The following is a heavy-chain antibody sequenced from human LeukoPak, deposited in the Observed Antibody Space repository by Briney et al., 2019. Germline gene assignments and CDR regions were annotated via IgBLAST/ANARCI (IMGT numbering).Heavy chain of an antibody. Sequence: PGGSLRLSCAASGFTFSSYGIHWVRQAPGKGLEWVAFIRYGGTNKYYADSVKGRFSISRDNSKDTLYLQMNSLRPEDTAVYYCAKDLFGTMVRGVHVWGQGTLVTVSS. CDR3: AKDLFGTMVRGVHV. CDR1: GFTFSSYG. CDR2: IRYGGTNK. V-gene: IGHV3-30*02. J-gene: IGHJ4*02. D-gene: IGHD3-10*01.